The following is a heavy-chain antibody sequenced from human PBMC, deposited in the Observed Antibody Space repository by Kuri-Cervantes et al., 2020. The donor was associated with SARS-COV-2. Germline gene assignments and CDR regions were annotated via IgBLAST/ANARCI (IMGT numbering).Heavy chain of an antibody. V-gene: IGHV4-34*01. CDR1: GGSFSGYY. Sequence: SETLSLTCAVYGGSFSGYYWSWIRQPPGKGLEWIGEINHSGSTNYNPSLKSRFTISVDTSKNQFSLKLSSVTAADTAVYYCARGRSFVGNWGQGTLVTVSS. CDR3: ARGRSFVGN. J-gene: IGHJ4*02. CDR2: INHSGST. D-gene: IGHD3-16*01.